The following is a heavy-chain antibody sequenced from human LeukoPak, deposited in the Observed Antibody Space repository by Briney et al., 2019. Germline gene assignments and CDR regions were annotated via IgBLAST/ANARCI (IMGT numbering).Heavy chain of an antibody. CDR2: ISSDGSKK. J-gene: IGHJ4*02. CDR1: GFPFSGYG. Sequence: GRSLRLSCTASGFPFSGYGMHWVRQAPGKGPEWVAAISSDGSKKDYADSVKGRFSISRDKSKNTLYLQMNSLRPEDTAVYYCGTEYDNLDDYFDYWGQGTLVIVSS. V-gene: IGHV3-30*03. D-gene: IGHD1-1*01. CDR3: GTEYDNLDDYFDY.